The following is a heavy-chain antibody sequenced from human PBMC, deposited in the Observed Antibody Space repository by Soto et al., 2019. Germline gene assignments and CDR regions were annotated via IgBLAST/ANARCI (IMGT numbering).Heavy chain of an antibody. J-gene: IGHJ4*02. CDR3: ARSSSSSPLDDYYFDY. CDR1: GYTFTSYG. V-gene: IGHV1-18*01. Sequence: GASVKVSCKASGYTFTSYGISWVRQAPGQGLEWMGWISAYNGNTNYAQKLQGRVTMTTDTSTSTAYMELRSLRSDDTAVYYCARSSSSSPLDDYYFDYWGQGTLVTVSS. CDR2: ISAYNGNT. D-gene: IGHD6-6*01.